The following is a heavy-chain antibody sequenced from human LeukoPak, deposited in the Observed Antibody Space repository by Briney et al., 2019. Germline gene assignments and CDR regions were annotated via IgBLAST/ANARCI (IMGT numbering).Heavy chain of an antibody. CDR3: ARPHPYCGGDCYSLGY. D-gene: IGHD2-21*01. CDR2: IYYSGST. Sequence: SETLSLTCTVSGGSISSSSYYWGWIRQPPGKGLEWIGSIYYSGSTYYNPSLKSRVTISVDTSKNQFSLKLSSVTAADTAVYYCARPHPYCGGDCYSLGYWGQGTLVTVSS. CDR1: GGSISSSSYY. J-gene: IGHJ4*02. V-gene: IGHV4-39*01.